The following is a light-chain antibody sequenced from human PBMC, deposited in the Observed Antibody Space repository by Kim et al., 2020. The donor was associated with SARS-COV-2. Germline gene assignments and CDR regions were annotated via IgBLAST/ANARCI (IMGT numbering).Light chain of an antibody. V-gene: IGLV3-1*01. CDR2: QDS. CDR3: QAWDSSTYV. J-gene: IGLJ1*01. CDR1: KLGNKY. Sequence: VSPGQPAIITCSGDKLGNKYAFWYQQKPGQSPVLVIYQDSKRPSGIPERFSGSNSGNTATLTISGTQAMDEADYYCQAWDSSTYVFGTGTKVTVL.